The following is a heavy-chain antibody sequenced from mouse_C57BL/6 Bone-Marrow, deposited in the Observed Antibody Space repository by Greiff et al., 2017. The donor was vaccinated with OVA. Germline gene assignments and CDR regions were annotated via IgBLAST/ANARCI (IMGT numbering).Heavy chain of an antibody. D-gene: IGHD2-2*01. CDR1: GYSITSDY. J-gene: IGHJ1*03. CDR2: ISYSGST. Sequence: EVKLQESGPGLAKPSQTLSLTCSVTGYSITSDYWNWIRKFPGNKLEYMGYISYSGSTYYNPSLKSRISITRDTSKNQYYLQLNSVNTENTAKNYSASWGYTGYFDFWGTGTTVTVSS. V-gene: IGHV3-8*01. CDR3: ASWGYTGYFDF.